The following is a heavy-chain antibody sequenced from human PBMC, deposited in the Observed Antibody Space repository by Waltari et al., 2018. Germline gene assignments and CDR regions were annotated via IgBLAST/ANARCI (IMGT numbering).Heavy chain of an antibody. CDR3: ARQLWSGYFDRCDY. D-gene: IGHD3-3*01. V-gene: IGHV4-39*01. CDR2: IYYTGST. J-gene: IGHJ4*02. CDR1: GDSIPNVRYS. Sequence: QVQLQESGPGLVKPSETLSLTCDVSGDSIPNVRYSWAWIRQPPGKGLEWIGTIYYTGSTYYNPSLKSRVTISQHMSTNQFSLKLNSVSAADTAVYYCARQLWSGYFDRCDYWGQGTAVTVSS.